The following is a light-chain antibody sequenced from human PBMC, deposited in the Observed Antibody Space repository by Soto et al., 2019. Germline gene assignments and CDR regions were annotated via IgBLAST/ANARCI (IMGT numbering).Light chain of an antibody. J-gene: IGKJ5*01. CDR2: AAS. CDR3: QKYSSVIT. Sequence: DIQMTQSPSSLSASVGDRVNITCRASQGISNFLAWYQQKPGKVPKLLISAASTLQSGVPYRFSGNGSGTDFTLTITSLQPEDVATYYCQKYSSVITFGQGTRLEIK. CDR1: QGISNF. V-gene: IGKV1-27*01.